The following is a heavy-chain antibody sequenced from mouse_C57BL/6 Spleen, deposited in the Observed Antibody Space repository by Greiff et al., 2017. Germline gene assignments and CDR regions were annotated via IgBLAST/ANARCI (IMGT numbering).Heavy chain of an antibody. CDR1: GYTFTSYW. J-gene: IGHJ1*03. V-gene: IGHV1-69*01. Sequence: QVQLQQPGAELVMPGASVKLSCKASGYTFTSYWMHWVKQRPGQGLEWIGEIDPSDSYTNYNQKFKGKSTLTVDKSSSTAYMQLSSLTSEDSAVYYCAFDGSWYFDVWGTGTTVTVSS. CDR3: AFDGSWYFDV. CDR2: IDPSDSYT. D-gene: IGHD2-3*01.